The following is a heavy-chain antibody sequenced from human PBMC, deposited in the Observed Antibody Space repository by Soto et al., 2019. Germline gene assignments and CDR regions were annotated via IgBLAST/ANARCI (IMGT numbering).Heavy chain of an antibody. J-gene: IGHJ3*01. V-gene: IGHV3-20*01. D-gene: IGHD2-15*01. CDR2: INWNGGST. CDR1: GFTFDDYG. CDR3: AREWACSGGSCYDAFDL. Sequence: GSLRLSCAASGFTFDDYGMSWVRQAPGKGLEWVSGINWNGGSTGYADSVKGRFTISRDNAKNSLYLQMNSLRAEDTALYHCAREWACSGGSCYDAFDLRGQGSMVTVSS.